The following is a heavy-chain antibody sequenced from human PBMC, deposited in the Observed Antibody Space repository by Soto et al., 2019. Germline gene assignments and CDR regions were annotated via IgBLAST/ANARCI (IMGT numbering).Heavy chain of an antibody. CDR2: IYYSGST. CDR3: ARDRVVAATPGSFGYYYYGMDV. CDR1: GGSISSGDYY. D-gene: IGHD2-15*01. V-gene: IGHV4-30-4*01. Sequence: QVQLQESGPGLVKPSQTLSLTCTVSGGSISSGDYYWSWIRQPPGKGLEWIGYIYYSGSTYYNPSLKSRVTISVDTSKNQFSLKLSSVTAADTAVYYCARDRVVAATPGSFGYYYYGMDVWGQGTTVTVSS. J-gene: IGHJ6*02.